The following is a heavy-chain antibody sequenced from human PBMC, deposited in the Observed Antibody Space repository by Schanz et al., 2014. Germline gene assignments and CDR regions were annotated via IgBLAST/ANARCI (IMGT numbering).Heavy chain of an antibody. CDR3: ARDGAGRAPDAFDI. Sequence: QVQLVESGGGVVQPGRSLRLSCAASGFTFSDYYMSWIRQAPGKGLECISYISSRGTTIYYADSVKGRFTISRDNAENSLYLQMNSLRAEDTAVYYCARDGAGRAPDAFDIWGQGTMVTVSS. CDR1: GFTFSDYY. J-gene: IGHJ3*02. V-gene: IGHV3-11*04. D-gene: IGHD1-26*01. CDR2: ISSRGTTI.